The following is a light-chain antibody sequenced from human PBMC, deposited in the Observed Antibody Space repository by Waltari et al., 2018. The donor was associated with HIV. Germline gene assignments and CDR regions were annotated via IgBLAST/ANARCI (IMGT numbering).Light chain of an antibody. J-gene: IGLJ2*01. Sequence: SYVLTQPPSVSVAPGQTARITCGGHNIGSRSVHWYLQRPGKAPVLVVYDDSDRPSGISERFSGSNSGDTATLTISRVEVGDEADYYCQVWDGSSDHGIFGGGAKLTVL. CDR2: DDS. CDR3: QVWDGSSDHGI. CDR1: NIGSRS. V-gene: IGLV3-21*02.